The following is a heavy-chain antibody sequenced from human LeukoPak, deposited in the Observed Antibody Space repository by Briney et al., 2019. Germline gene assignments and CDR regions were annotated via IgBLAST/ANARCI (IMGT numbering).Heavy chain of an antibody. V-gene: IGHV4-59*11. J-gene: IGHJ5*02. D-gene: IGHD1-1*01. CDR3: ARDDTGTTGSWFDP. CDR2: IYYSGST. CDR1: GGSISSHY. Sequence: PSETLSLTCTVSGGSISSHYWSWIRRPPGKGLEWIGYIYYSGSTNYIPSLKSRVTISVDTSKNQFSLKLSSVTAADTAVYYCARDDTGTTGSWFDPWGQGTLVTVSS.